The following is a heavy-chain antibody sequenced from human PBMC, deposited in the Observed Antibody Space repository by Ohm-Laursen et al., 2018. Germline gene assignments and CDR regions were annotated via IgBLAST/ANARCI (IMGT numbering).Heavy chain of an antibody. D-gene: IGHD2-2*01. J-gene: IGHJ4*02. CDR1: GGSISSGGYY. V-gene: IGHV4-31*01. CDR3: ARQGRMTRGIVVAPAYFDY. Sequence: TLSLTCPVSGGSISSGGYYWSWIRQHPGKGLEWIGYIYYSGSTYYNPSLKSLVTISVDTSKNQFSLKLSSVTAADTAVYYCARQGRMTRGIVVAPAYFDYWGQGTLVTVSS. CDR2: IYYSGST.